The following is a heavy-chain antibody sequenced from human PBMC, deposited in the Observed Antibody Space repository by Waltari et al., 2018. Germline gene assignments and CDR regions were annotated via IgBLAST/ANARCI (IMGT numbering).Heavy chain of an antibody. CDR3: ATAGNYRFDF. D-gene: IGHD1-26*01. J-gene: IGHJ4*02. Sequence: EVQLVESGGGLVQPWGSLRLSCAVSGVTFSDTWIHWVRQTPGKGLMWVSRINPDGRTTNYADSVTGRFTISRDNAKNMVYLQMHSLGAEDTAVYYCATAGNYRFDFWGQGTLVTVSP. V-gene: IGHV3-74*01. CDR2: INPDGRTT. CDR1: GVTFSDTW.